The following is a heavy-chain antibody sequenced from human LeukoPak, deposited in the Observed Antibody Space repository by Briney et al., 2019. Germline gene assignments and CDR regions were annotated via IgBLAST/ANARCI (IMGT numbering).Heavy chain of an antibody. CDR2: ISYDGNKE. D-gene: IGHD5-12*01. CDR3: ARGPSGYHNT. V-gene: IGHV3-30*03. J-gene: IGHJ4*02. CDR1: GFTFNTFG. Sequence: GGSLRLSCAASGFTFNTFGIHWVRQAPGKGLDWVAVISYDGNKEYYADSVKGRFTISRDNSKNTLYLQMNSLRAEDTAVYYCARGPSGYHNTGGQGTLVTVSS.